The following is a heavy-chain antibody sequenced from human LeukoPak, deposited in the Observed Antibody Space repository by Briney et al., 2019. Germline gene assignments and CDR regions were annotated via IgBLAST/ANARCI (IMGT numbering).Heavy chain of an antibody. CDR2: INHSGST. D-gene: IGHD3-10*01. CDR3: ARAHGSGSYMGMDV. Sequence: SETLSLTCAVYGGSFSGYYWSWIRQPPREGLEWIGEINHSGSTNYNPSLKSRVTISVDASKNQFSLKLSSVTAADTAVYYCARAHGSGSYMGMDVWGQGTTVTVSS. CDR1: GGSFSGYY. J-gene: IGHJ6*02. V-gene: IGHV4-34*01.